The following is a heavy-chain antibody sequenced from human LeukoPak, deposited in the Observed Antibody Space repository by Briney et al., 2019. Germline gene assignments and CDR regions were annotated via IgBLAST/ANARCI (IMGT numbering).Heavy chain of an antibody. D-gene: IGHD2-15*01. V-gene: IGHV3-30*02. CDR2: IRYDGSNK. CDR1: GFTFSSYG. Sequence: PGGSLRLSCAASGFTFSSYGMHWVRQAPGKGLEWVAFIRYDGSNKYYADSVKGRFTISRDNSKNTLYLQMNSLRAEDTAVYYCAKDLRSNTPGSLDPWGQGTLVTVSS. J-gene: IGHJ5*02. CDR3: AKDLRSNTPGSLDP.